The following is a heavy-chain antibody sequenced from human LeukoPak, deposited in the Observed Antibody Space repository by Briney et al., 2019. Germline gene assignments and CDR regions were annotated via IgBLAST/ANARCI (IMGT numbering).Heavy chain of an antibody. J-gene: IGHJ4*02. D-gene: IGHD4-17*01. Sequence: PGGSLRLSCAASGFTFSSYAMHWVRQAPGKGLEWVAVISYDGSNKYYADSVKGRFTISRDNSKNTLYLQMNSLRAEDTAVYYCARDLGVYGDYATYYFDYWGQGTLVTVSS. CDR3: ARDLGVYGDYATYYFDY. CDR2: ISYDGSNK. CDR1: GFTFSSYA. V-gene: IGHV3-30-3*01.